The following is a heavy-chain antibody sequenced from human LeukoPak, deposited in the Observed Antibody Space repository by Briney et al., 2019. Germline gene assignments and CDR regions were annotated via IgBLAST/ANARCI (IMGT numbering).Heavy chain of an antibody. V-gene: IGHV1-8*01. D-gene: IGHD2-21*02. CDR2: MNPNSGNT. CDR1: GFTLTNYD. Sequence: GASVKVSCKASGFTLTNYDINWVRQATGQGLEWMGWMNPNSGNTGYAQKFQGRVTMTRNTSISTAYMELSSLRSEDTAVYYCARCGDQDAFDIWGQGTMVTVSS. CDR3: ARCGDQDAFDI. J-gene: IGHJ3*02.